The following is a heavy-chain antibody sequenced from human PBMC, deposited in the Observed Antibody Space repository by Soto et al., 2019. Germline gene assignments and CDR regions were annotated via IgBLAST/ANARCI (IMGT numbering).Heavy chain of an antibody. CDR2: MYSGGPT. J-gene: IGHJ5*02. CDR3: AKLGPYGSESYSFRYNWFDP. D-gene: IGHD3-10*01. V-gene: IGHV3-53*01. Sequence: GGSLRLSCEASGFSVSSSHMIWVRQAPGKGLEWVSVMYSGGPTYYAVSVQGRFTISRDRSKNTVYLQMHGLRTEDTAVYHCAKLGPYGSESYSFRYNWFDPWGQGTLVTVSS. CDR1: GFSVSSSH.